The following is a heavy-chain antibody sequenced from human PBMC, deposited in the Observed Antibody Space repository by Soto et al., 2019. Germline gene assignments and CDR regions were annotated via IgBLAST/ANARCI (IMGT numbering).Heavy chain of an antibody. J-gene: IGHJ4*02. Sequence: GGSLRLSCAASGFTFSSYGMHWVRQAPGKGLEWVAVISYDGSNKYYADSVKGRFTISRDNSKNTLYLQMNSLRAEDTAVYYCAKDDLAPVLLWFGELGALGYWGQGTLVTVSS. CDR2: ISYDGSNK. D-gene: IGHD3-10*01. CDR1: GFTFSSYG. V-gene: IGHV3-30*18. CDR3: AKDDLAPVLLWFGELGALGY.